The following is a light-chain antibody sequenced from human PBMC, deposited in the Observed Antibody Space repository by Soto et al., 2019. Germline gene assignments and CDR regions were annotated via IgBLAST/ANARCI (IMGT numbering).Light chain of an antibody. CDR2: WAS. J-gene: IGKJ4*01. Sequence: DIVMTQSPDSLAVSLGERATINCKSSQSVLYSSNNKNYLAWYQQKPGQPPKLIIYWASTRESGVPDRFSGSGSGTDFTLTISSLQAEDVAVYYCQQYYSTPPERLTFGGGTKVEIK. CDR3: QQYYSTPPERLT. CDR1: QSVLYSSNNKNY. V-gene: IGKV4-1*01.